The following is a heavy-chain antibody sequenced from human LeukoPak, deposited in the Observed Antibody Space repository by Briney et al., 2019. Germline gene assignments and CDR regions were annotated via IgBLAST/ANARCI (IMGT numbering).Heavy chain of an antibody. D-gene: IGHD2/OR15-2a*01. CDR1: GFIFSDSN. CDR2: SGQGVT. CDR3: ARDFTSQNFFDQ. V-gene: IGHV3-69-1*01. J-gene: IGHJ4*01. Sequence: GGSLRLSCAASGFIFSDSNMNWVRQAPGKGLEWVSSSGQGVTYYADSVKGRFKISRDNAKNSLFLQMNNLRAEDTAIYYCARDFTSQNFFDQWGQGTLVTVSS.